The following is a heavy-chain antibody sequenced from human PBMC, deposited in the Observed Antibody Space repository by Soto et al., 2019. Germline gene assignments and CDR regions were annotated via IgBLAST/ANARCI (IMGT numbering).Heavy chain of an antibody. Sequence: PSETLSLTCAVSGGSISSSNWWSWVRQPPGKGLEWIGEIYHIGSTNYNPSLKSRVTISVDKSKNQFSLKLSSVTAADTVVYYCARSISSGSYYFDYWGQGTLVTVSS. V-gene: IGHV4-4*02. J-gene: IGHJ4*02. CDR2: IYHIGST. CDR3: ARSISSGSYYFDY. D-gene: IGHD1-26*01. CDR1: GGSISSSNW.